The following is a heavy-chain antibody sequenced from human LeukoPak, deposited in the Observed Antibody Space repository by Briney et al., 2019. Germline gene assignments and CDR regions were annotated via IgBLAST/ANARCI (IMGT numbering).Heavy chain of an antibody. CDR1: GFPLRSNY. CDR2: IYSGGST. CDR3: ARDLVATEKEPFDI. D-gene: IGHD5-12*01. J-gene: IGHJ3*02. Sequence: PGGDLILYRASSGFPLRSNYMSWVRQAPGKGVEWVSIIYSGGSTYYADSVKGRFTISRDNSKNTLYLQMNSLRAEDTAVYYCARDLVATEKEPFDIWGQGTMVTVSS. V-gene: IGHV3-53*01.